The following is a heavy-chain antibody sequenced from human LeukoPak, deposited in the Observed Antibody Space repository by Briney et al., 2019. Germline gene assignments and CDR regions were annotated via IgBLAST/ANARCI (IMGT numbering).Heavy chain of an antibody. CDR2: ISSSSGYI. D-gene: IGHD2-2*01. Sequence: GGSLRLSCAASGFTFSSYSMNWVRQAPGKGLEWVSSISSSSGYIYYADSVKGRFTISRDNAKNSLYLQMNSLRAEDTAVHYCAGGRYQLLSGVWGKGTTVAISS. CDR1: GFTFSSYS. CDR3: AGGRYQLLSGV. J-gene: IGHJ6*04. V-gene: IGHV3-21*01.